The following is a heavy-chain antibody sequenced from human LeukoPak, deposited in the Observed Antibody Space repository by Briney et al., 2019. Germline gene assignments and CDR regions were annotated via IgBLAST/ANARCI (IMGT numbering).Heavy chain of an antibody. CDR3: AKDITPRDSYYYWHSD. Sequence: HPGRSLRLSCAASGFTFDDYAMHWVRQATGKGLEWVSGVSWHSGSIGYADSVKGRFTISRDNAKNSLYLQMNSLRPEDTALYYCAKDITPRDSYYYWHSDWGQGTLLTVSS. CDR2: VSWHSGSI. J-gene: IGHJ4*02. CDR1: GFTFDDYA. D-gene: IGHD5-18*01. V-gene: IGHV3-9*01.